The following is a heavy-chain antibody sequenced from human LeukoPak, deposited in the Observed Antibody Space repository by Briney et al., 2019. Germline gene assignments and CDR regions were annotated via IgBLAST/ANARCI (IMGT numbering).Heavy chain of an antibody. CDR2: INSDGSST. CDR1: GFSFSTYW. D-gene: IGHD3-10*01. V-gene: IGHV3-74*01. CDR3: AVGVGDH. J-gene: IGHJ4*02. Sequence: GGSLRLSCAASGFSFSTYWMHWVRQAPGKGLVWVSRINSDGSSTTYADSVKGRFTISRDNAKNTLYLQTNSLRAEDTAVYYCAVGVGDHWGQGTLVTVFS.